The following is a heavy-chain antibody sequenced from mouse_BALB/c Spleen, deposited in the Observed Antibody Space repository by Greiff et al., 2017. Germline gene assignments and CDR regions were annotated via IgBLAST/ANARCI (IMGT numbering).Heavy chain of an antibody. V-gene: IGHV1-74*01. CDR3: ARGGDYDDGPYAMDD. D-gene: IGHD1-1*01. Sequence: QVQLQQPGAELVRPGASVKMSCKASGYTFTSYWMNWVKQRPEKGLEWIGRIDPYDSETHYNQKFKDKAILTVDKSSSTAYMQLSSLTSEDAAVYYYARGGDYDDGPYAMDDWGQGTSVTVSS. J-gene: IGHJ4*01. CDR2: IDPYDSET. CDR1: GYTFTSYW.